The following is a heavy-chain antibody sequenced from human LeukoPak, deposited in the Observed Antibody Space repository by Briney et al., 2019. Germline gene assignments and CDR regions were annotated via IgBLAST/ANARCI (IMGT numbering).Heavy chain of an antibody. V-gene: IGHV1-18*01. CDR1: GYTFTSYG. D-gene: IGHD5-18*01. J-gene: IGHJ5*02. Sequence: ASVKVSCKASGYTFTSYGIGWVRQAPGQGLEWMGWISAYNGNTNYAQKFQGRVTMTRDMSTSTVYMELSSLRSEDTAVYYCARALPHRRLMDTTMEQHWFDPWGQGTLVTVSS. CDR2: ISAYNGNT. CDR3: ARALPHRRLMDTTMEQHWFDP.